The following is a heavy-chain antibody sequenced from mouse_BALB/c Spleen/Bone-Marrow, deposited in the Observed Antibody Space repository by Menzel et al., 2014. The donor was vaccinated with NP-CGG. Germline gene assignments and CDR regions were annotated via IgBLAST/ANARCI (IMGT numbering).Heavy chain of an antibody. Sequence: EVKLVESGGGLVKSGGSLKLSCAASGFTFNSYGMSWVRQTPEKRLEWVATISGGGSYTFYPDRVKGRFTISRDNAKNNLYLQLSSLRSEDTALYYCARHAYYDQTEVSFVYWGQGTLVTVSA. CDR1: GFTFNSYG. J-gene: IGHJ3*01. D-gene: IGHD2-4*01. V-gene: IGHV5-9-2*01. CDR2: ISGGGSYT. CDR3: ARHAYYDQTEVSFVY.